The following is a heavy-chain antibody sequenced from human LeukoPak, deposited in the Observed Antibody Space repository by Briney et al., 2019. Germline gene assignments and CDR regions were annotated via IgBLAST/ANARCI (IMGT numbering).Heavy chain of an antibody. D-gene: IGHD2-2*01. CDR2: ISAYNGNT. Sequence: ASVKVSCKASGYTFASYDINWVRQATGQGLEWMGWISAYNGNTNYAQKLQGRVTMTTDTSTSTAYMELRSLRSDDTAVYYCARALKLGYCSSTSCLGFDPWGQGTLVTVSS. CDR1: GYTFASYD. CDR3: ARALKLGYCSSTSCLGFDP. V-gene: IGHV1-18*01. J-gene: IGHJ5*02.